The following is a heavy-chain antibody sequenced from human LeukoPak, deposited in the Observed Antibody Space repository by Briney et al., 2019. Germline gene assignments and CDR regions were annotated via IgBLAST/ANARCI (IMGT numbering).Heavy chain of an antibody. CDR2: ISYDGSNK. J-gene: IGHJ4*01. CDR1: GFTFSSYG. D-gene: IGHD2-2*01. Sequence: GGSLRLSCAASGFTFSSYGMHWVRPAPGKGLEWVAVISYDGSNKYYADSVKGRFTISRDNSKNTLYLQMNSLRAEDTAVYYCAKGAVVVPAAVIPYFDYWGQGTLVTVSS. V-gene: IGHV3-30*18. CDR3: AKGAVVVPAAVIPYFDY.